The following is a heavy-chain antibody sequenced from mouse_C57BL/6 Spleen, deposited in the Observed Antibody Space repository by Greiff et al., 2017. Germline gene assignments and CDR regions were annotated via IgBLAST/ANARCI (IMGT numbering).Heavy chain of an antibody. CDR2: ISNGGGST. V-gene: IGHV5-12*01. D-gene: IGHD2-12*01. CDR1: GFTFSDYY. Sequence: EVMLVESGGGLVQPGGSLKLSCAASGFTFSDYYMYWVRQTPEKRLEWVAYISNGGGSTYYPDTVKGRFTISRDNAKNTLYLQMSRLKSEDTAMYYCARLLRRTYYAMDYWGQGTSVTVSS. CDR3: ARLLRRTYYAMDY. J-gene: IGHJ4*01.